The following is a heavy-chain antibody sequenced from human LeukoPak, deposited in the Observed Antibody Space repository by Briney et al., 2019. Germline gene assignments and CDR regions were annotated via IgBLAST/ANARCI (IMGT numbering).Heavy chain of an antibody. V-gene: IGHV3-30*02. CDR1: GFTFSSCG. Sequence: GGSLRLSCAASGFTFSSCGMHWVRQAPGKGLEWVAFIRYDGSNKYYADSVKGRFTISRDNSKNTLYLQMNSLRAEDTAVYYCAKDPYYYDSSGYYGAFDIWGQGTMVTVSS. J-gene: IGHJ3*02. D-gene: IGHD3-22*01. CDR3: AKDPYYYDSSGYYGAFDI. CDR2: IRYDGSNK.